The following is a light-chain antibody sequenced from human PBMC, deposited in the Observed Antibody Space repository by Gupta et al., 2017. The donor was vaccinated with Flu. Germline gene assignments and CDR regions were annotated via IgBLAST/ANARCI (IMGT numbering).Light chain of an antibody. CDR2: GAS. CDR3: QQYDNWPPWT. J-gene: IGKJ1*01. CDR1: QRVSSN. Sequence: DIVITPSPATLSVSPGERATLSCRASQRVSSNLAWFQQKPGQAPRLLIYGASSRATGIPARFSGSGSGTEFTLTISSRQSEDFAIYYCQQYDNWPPWTFGQGTKVEIK. V-gene: IGKV3-15*01.